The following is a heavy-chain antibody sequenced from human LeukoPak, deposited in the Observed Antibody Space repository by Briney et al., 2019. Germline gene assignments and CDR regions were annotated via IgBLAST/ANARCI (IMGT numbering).Heavy chain of an antibody. Sequence: ASVKVSCKASGYTFTSYGISWVRQAPGQGLEWMGWISAYNGNTNYAQKLQGRVTMTTDTSTSTAYMELRSLRSDDTAVYYCAREPDCSSTSCYPNYGMDVWGQGTTVTVSS. CDR2: ISAYNGNT. V-gene: IGHV1-18*01. D-gene: IGHD2-2*01. CDR3: AREPDCSSTSCYPNYGMDV. J-gene: IGHJ6*02. CDR1: GYTFTSYG.